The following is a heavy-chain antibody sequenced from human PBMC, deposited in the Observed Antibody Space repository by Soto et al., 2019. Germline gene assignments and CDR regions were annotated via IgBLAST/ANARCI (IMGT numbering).Heavy chain of an antibody. J-gene: IGHJ3*02. Sequence: PGGSLRLSCAASGFTFSSYGMHWVRQAPGKGLEWVAVIWYDGSNKYYADSVKGRFTISRDNSKNTLYLRMNSLRAEDTAVYYCARERGYCSGGSCSSAFDIWGQGTMVTVSS. D-gene: IGHD2-15*01. CDR2: IWYDGSNK. CDR1: GFTFSSYG. CDR3: ARERGYCSGGSCSSAFDI. V-gene: IGHV3-33*01.